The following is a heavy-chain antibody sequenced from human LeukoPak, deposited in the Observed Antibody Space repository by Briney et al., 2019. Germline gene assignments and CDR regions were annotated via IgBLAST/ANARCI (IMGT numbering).Heavy chain of an antibody. CDR1: GFTFSTYG. CDR3: AKGGRPFDY. Sequence: GGSLRLSCAASGFTFSTYGMTWVRQAPGKGLEWVAVISYDGSNKYYADSVKGRFTISRDNSKNTLYLQMNSLRAEDTAVYYCAKGGRPFDYWGQGTLVTVSS. CDR2: ISYDGSNK. V-gene: IGHV3-30*18. J-gene: IGHJ4*02.